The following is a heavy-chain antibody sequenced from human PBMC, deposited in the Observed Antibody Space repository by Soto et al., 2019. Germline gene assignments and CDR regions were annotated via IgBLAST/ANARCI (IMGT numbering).Heavy chain of an antibody. D-gene: IGHD3-9*01. Sequence: ASVKVSCKASGYTFTGYYMHWVRQAPGQGLEWMGWINPNSGGTNYAQKFQGWVTMTRDTSISTAYMELSRLRSDDTAVYYCASCNLSYYSILTGLTSGYHYYGMDVWCQGTTVTVCS. CDR1: GYTFTGYY. V-gene: IGHV1-2*04. CDR2: INPNSGGT. CDR3: ASCNLSYYSILTGLTSGYHYYGMDV. J-gene: IGHJ6*02.